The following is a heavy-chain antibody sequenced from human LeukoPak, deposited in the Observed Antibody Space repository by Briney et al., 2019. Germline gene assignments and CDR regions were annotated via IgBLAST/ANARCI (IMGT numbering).Heavy chain of an antibody. CDR3: ARANGMVRGVTHYYYGMDV. CDR1: GYTFTSYG. D-gene: IGHD3-10*01. J-gene: IGHJ6*02. V-gene: IGHV1-18*01. Sequence: GASVKVSCKASGYTFTSYGISWVRQAPGQGLEWMGWISAYNDNTNYAQKLQGRVTMTTDTSTSTAYMELRSLRSDDTAVYYCARANGMVRGVTHYYYGMDVWGQGTTVTVSS. CDR2: ISAYNDNT.